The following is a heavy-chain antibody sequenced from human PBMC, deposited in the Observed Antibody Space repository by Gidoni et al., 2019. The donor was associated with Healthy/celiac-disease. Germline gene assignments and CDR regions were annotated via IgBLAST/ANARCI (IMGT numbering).Heavy chain of an antibody. D-gene: IGHD3-9*01. CDR1: GGSFSGYY. J-gene: IGHJ4*02. CDR3: ASRLRYFDWLFPSYFDY. Sequence: QVQLQQWGAGLLKPSETLSLTCAVYGGSFSGYYWSWIRQPPGKGLEWIGEINHSGSTNYNPSLKSRVTISVDTSKNQFSLKLSSVTAADTAVYYCASRLRYFDWLFPSYFDYWGQGTLVTVSS. V-gene: IGHV4-34*01. CDR2: INHSGST.